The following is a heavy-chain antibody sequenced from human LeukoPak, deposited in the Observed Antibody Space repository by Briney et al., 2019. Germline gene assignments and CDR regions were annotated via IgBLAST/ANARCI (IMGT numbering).Heavy chain of an antibody. D-gene: IGHD5-12*01. V-gene: IGHV1-69*05. Sequence: SVKVSCKASGGTFSSYAISWVRQAPGQGLEWMGGIIPIFGTANYARKFQGRVTITTDESTSTAYMELSSLRSEDTAVYYCARGEWEAVATIREDYYYYMDVWGKGTTVTVSS. CDR3: ARGEWEAVATIREDYYYYMDV. CDR2: IIPIFGTA. J-gene: IGHJ6*03. CDR1: GGTFSSYA.